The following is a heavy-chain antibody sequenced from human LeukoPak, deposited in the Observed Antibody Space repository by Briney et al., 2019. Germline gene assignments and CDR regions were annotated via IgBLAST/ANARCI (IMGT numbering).Heavy chain of an antibody. J-gene: IGHJ6*02. CDR1: GGTFSSYA. Sequence: ASVKVSCKASGGTFSSYAISWVRQAPGQGLEWMGGIIPIFGTANYAQKFQGRVTITTDESTSTAYMELSSLRSEDTAVYYCARESSSYTHPSGHGMDVWGQGTTVTVSS. V-gene: IGHV1-69*05. D-gene: IGHD2-2*02. CDR3: ARESSSYTHPSGHGMDV. CDR2: IIPIFGTA.